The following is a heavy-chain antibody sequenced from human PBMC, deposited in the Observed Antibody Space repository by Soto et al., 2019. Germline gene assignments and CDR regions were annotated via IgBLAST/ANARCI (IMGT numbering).Heavy chain of an antibody. Sequence: SETLSLTCAVSGDSISSGGYSWSWIRQPPGKGLEWIGYIYHSGSTYYNPSLKSRVTISVDRSKNQFSLKLSSVTAADTAVYYCARGYSSGLPFDYWGQGTLVTVSS. V-gene: IGHV4-30-2*01. D-gene: IGHD3-22*01. CDR2: IYHSGST. J-gene: IGHJ4*02. CDR3: ARGYSSGLPFDY. CDR1: GDSISSGGYS.